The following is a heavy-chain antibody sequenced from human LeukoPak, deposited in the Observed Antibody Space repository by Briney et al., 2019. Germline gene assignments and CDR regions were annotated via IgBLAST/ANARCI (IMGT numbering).Heavy chain of an antibody. D-gene: IGHD6-19*01. CDR3: ARDDSSGSQGY. CDR2: IYTSGST. V-gene: IGHV4-4*07. CDR1: GGSISSYY. Sequence: SETLSLTCTVSGGSISSYYWSWIRQPAGKGLECIGRIYTSGSTNYNPSLKSRVTMSVDTSKNQFSLKLSSVTATDTAVYYCARDDSSGSQGYWGQGTLVTVSS. J-gene: IGHJ4*02.